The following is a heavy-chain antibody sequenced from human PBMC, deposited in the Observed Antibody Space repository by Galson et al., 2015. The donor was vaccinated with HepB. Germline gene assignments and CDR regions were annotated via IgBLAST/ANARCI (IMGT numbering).Heavy chain of an antibody. CDR3: SRGHLFGVI. D-gene: IGHD3-10*02. Sequence: SLRLSCAGSGFTFGDYSLNWFRQAPGKGLEWVGFIRNKAYGETTQYAASVKGRFTISRDDSKSIAYLQMDSLKTEDTAAYFCSRGHLFGVIWGQGTLVTVSS. V-gene: IGHV3-49*03. CDR1: GFTFGDYS. J-gene: IGHJ4*02. CDR2: IRNKAYGETT.